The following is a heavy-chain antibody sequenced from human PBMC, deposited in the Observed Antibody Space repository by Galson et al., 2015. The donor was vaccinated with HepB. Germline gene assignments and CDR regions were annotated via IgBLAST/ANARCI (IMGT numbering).Heavy chain of an antibody. CDR1: GFTFSSYS. CDR3: AREITAMASGNPLFDP. Sequence: SLRLSCAASGFTFSSYSMNWVRQAPGKGLEWVSSISSSSSYIYYADSVKGRFTISRDNAKNSLYLQVNSLRAEDTAVYYCAREITAMASGNPLFDPWGQGTLVTVSS. V-gene: IGHV3-21*01. J-gene: IGHJ5*02. D-gene: IGHD5-18*01. CDR2: ISSSSSYI.